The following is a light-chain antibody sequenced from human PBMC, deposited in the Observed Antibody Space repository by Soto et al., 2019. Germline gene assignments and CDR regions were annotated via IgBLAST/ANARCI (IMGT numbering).Light chain of an antibody. CDR1: QGIRHY. J-gene: IGKJ1*01. V-gene: IGKV1-9*01. CDR3: QQLNSYPRS. CDR2: AAS. Sequence: DLQLNQSPSLLSASGGDRVNFTCRASQGIRHYLAWYQQKPGKAPKVLIYAASTLQTGVPSRFSGSGSGTEFTLTISSLQPEDFATYYCQQLNSYPRSFGQGTKVEIK.